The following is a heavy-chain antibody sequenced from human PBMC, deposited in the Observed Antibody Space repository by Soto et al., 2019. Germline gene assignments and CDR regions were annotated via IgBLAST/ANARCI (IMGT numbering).Heavy chain of an antibody. J-gene: IGHJ6*02. CDR1: GGTFSSYA. D-gene: IGHD3-3*01. CDR3: ATTDFITIFGLVITPDTEPRAPRYYYGMDV. Sequence: GASVKVSCKASGGTFSSYAISWVRQAPGQGQERMGGIIPIFGTANYAQKFQGGVTITADESTSTAYMELSSLRSEDTAVYYCATTDFITIFGLVITPDTEPRAPRYYYGMDVWGQGTTVTVSS. CDR2: IIPIFGTA. V-gene: IGHV1-69*13.